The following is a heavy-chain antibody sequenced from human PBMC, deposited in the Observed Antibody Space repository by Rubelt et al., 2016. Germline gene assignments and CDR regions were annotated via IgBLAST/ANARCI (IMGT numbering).Heavy chain of an antibody. Sequence: QVQLVESGGGVVQPGRSLRLSCAASGYTFSSYAMHWVRQAPGKGLEWGAVLSYDGSNKYSADSVKGRFTISRDNSKNTLYLQMNSLRAEDTAVYYCAREITPADLDWGQGTLVTVSS. J-gene: IGHJ4*02. CDR3: AREITPADLD. V-gene: IGHV3-30*04. CDR2: LSYDGSNK. CDR1: GYTFSSYA. D-gene: IGHD2-2*01.